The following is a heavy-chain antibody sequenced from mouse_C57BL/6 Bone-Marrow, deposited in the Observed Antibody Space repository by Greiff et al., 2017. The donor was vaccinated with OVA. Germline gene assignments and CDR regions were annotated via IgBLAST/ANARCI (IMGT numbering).Heavy chain of an antibody. Sequence: EVQLVESEGGLVQPGSSMKLSCTASGFTFSDYYMAWVRQVPEKGLEWVANINYDGSSTYYLDSLKSRFIISRDNAKNILYLQMSSLKSEDTATYYGARGILGHFDYWGQGTTLTVSA. V-gene: IGHV5-16*01. CDR2: INYDGSST. D-gene: IGHD4-1*01. CDR3: ARGILGHFDY. CDR1: GFTFSDYY. J-gene: IGHJ2*01.